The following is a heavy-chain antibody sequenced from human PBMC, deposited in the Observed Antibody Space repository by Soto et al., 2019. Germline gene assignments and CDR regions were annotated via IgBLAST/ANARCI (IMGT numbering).Heavy chain of an antibody. CDR1: GYTFTSYA. Sequence: ASVKVACKASGYTFTSYAMHWVRQAPGQRLEWMGWINAGNGNTNYSQKFQGRVTVTRDTSARTAYMELSSLSSKDTAVYYSARVKCVRFYPRNYGMDCLGQRTTVTVSS. J-gene: IGHJ6*02. D-gene: IGHD3-3*01. V-gene: IGHV1-3*01. CDR2: INAGNGNT. CDR3: ARVKCVRFYPRNYGMDC.